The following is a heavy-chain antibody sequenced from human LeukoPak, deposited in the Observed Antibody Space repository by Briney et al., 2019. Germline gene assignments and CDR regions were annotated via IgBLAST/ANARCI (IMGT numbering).Heavy chain of an antibody. J-gene: IGHJ3*02. D-gene: IGHD5-24*01. CDR3: AKYGYNYAFDI. CDR1: GGSISPYY. CDR2: IYYSGST. V-gene: IGHV4-59*01. Sequence: PSETLSLTCTVSGGSISPYYWRWIRQPPGKGLEWIGYIYYSGSTNYNPSLKSRVIISVDTSKNQFSLKLSSVTAADTAVYYCAKYGYNYAFDIWGQGTMVTVSS.